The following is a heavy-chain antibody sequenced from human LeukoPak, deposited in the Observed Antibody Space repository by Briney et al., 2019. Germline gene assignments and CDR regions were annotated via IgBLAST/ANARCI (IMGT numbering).Heavy chain of an antibody. CDR2: ISSSSSYI. CDR3: ARNPRSYCSGTSCYQVYYYYMDV. J-gene: IGHJ6*03. Sequence: GGSLRLSCAASGFTFSSYSMNWVRQAPGKGLEWVSSISSSSSYIYYADSVRGRFTISRDNAKNSLYLQMNSLRAKDTAVYYCARNPRSYCSGTSCYQVYYYYMDVWGKGTTVTVSS. CDR1: GFTFSSYS. D-gene: IGHD2-2*01. V-gene: IGHV3-21*01.